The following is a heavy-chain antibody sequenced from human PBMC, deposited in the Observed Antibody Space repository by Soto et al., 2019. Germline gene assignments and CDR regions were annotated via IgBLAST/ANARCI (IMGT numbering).Heavy chain of an antibody. CDR1: GFTFSTYS. Sequence: PGGSLRLFCVGSGFTFSTYSINWVRQAPGKGLEWVSSISSRSDIYYADSAKGRFTISRDNAKNSVSLQMNSLRAEDTAVYYCAREYTAWPLAYGLDVWGQGTTVTVSS. J-gene: IGHJ6*02. D-gene: IGHD2-2*02. CDR2: ISSRSDI. CDR3: AREYTAWPLAYGLDV. V-gene: IGHV3-21*01.